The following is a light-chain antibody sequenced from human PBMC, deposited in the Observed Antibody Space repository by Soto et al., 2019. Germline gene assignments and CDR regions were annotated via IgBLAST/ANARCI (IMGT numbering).Light chain of an antibody. CDR2: QDS. V-gene: IGLV3-1*01. Sequence: YELTQPPSVSVSPGQTASITCSGDKLGDKYACWYQQKPGQSPVLVIYQDSKRPSGIPERFSGSNSGNTATLTISGTQAMDEADYYCQAWDSSTAVVFGGGTKLTVL. CDR1: KLGDKY. CDR3: QAWDSSTAVV. J-gene: IGLJ2*01.